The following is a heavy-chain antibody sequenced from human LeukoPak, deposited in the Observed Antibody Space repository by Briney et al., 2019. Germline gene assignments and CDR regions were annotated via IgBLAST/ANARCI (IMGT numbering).Heavy chain of an antibody. D-gene: IGHD2-15*01. CDR3: ARDIRGSCFDY. J-gene: IGHJ4*02. Sequence: PSETLSLTCAVSGYSISSGYYWGWIRQPPGKGLEWIGSIYHSGSTYYNPSLKSRVTISEDTSKNQFSLKLSSVTAADTAVYYCARDIRGSCFDYWGQGTLVTVSS. CDR1: GYSISSGYY. CDR2: IYHSGST. V-gene: IGHV4-38-2*02.